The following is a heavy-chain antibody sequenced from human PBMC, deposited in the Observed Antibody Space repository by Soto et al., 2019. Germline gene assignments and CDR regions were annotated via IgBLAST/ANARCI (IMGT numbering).Heavy chain of an antibody. Sequence: GSLRLSCAASGFTVSNDFLSWVRQAPGTGLEWVSGIYSGGTTYYADSVTGRFTISRDNSKNTLYLQMNSLRAEDTAVYYCARGRYYGMGVWGQGTTVTSP. D-gene: IGHD2-15*01. CDR1: GFTVSNDF. V-gene: IGHV3-53*01. J-gene: IGHJ6*02. CDR2: IYSGGTT. CDR3: ARGRYYGMGV.